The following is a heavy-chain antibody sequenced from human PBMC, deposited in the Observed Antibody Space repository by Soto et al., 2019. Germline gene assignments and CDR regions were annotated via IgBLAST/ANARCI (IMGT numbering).Heavy chain of an antibody. J-gene: IGHJ6*02. CDR2: MNPNSGNT. Sequence: QVQLVQSGAEVKKPGASVKVSCKASGYTFTSYDINWVRQATGQGLEWMGWMNPNSGNTGYAQKFQGRVTMTRNTSISTAYMELSSLRSEDTAVYYCASVMVAAAGTPLPPLDYYYYGMDVWGQGTTVTVSS. D-gene: IGHD6-13*01. V-gene: IGHV1-8*01. CDR3: ASVMVAAAGTPLPPLDYYYYGMDV. CDR1: GYTFTSYD.